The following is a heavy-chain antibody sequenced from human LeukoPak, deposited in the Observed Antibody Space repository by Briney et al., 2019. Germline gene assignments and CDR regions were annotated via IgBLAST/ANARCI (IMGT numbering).Heavy chain of an antibody. D-gene: IGHD3-9*01. CDR2: ISNDGSDK. J-gene: IGHJ6*02. Sequence: GGSLRLSCAASGFIFSDYAMQWVRQGPGKGLDCLAAISNDGSDKYYADSVKGRFTISRDNSKNTLYLQMNRLRVEDTAVYYCARDSAVTIFFSPLMDVWGQGTSVTVSS. CDR3: ARDSAVTIFFSPLMDV. CDR1: GFIFSDYA. V-gene: IGHV3-30-3*01.